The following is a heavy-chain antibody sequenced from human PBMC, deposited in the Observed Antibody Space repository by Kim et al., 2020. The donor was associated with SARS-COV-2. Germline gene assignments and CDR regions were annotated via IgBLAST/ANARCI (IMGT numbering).Heavy chain of an antibody. D-gene: IGHD6-19*01. J-gene: IGHJ4*02. V-gene: IGHV3-11*01. CDR2: ISSSGSTI. Sequence: GGSLRLSCAASGFTFSDYYMSWIRQAPGKGLEWVSYISSSGSTIYYADSVKGRFTISRDNAKNSLYLQMNSLRAEDTAVYYCASRSQYSSGWSFDYWGQGTLVTVSS. CDR1: GFTFSDYY. CDR3: ASRSQYSSGWSFDY.